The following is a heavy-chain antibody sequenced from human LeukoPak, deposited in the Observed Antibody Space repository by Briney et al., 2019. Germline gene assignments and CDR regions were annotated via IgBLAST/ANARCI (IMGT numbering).Heavy chain of an antibody. CDR3: ATLPRGHLFDS. V-gene: IGHV1-24*01. CDR1: GDTLTELS. D-gene: IGHD3-10*01. J-gene: IGHJ4*02. Sequence: ASVKVSCKLSGDTLTELSMHWDRQSPGKGLERMGGFVPEDGETIYAQKFQGRVTMTEDTSTDTAYMELSSLRSDDTAVYFCATLPRGHLFDSWGQGTLVTVSS. CDR2: FVPEDGET.